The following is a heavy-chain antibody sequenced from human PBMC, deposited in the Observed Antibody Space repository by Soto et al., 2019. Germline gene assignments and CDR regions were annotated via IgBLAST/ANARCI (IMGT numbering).Heavy chain of an antibody. Sequence: EVQLVESGGGLVQPGGSLRLSCAASGFTFSSYWMHWVRQAPGKGLVWVSRINSDGSSTSYADSVKGRFTISRDNAKNTLYLRMNSLRAEDTAVYYCARAFGHGDYFDYWGQGTLVTVSS. J-gene: IGHJ4*02. V-gene: IGHV3-74*01. CDR3: ARAFGHGDYFDY. D-gene: IGHD4-17*01. CDR2: INSDGSST. CDR1: GFTFSSYW.